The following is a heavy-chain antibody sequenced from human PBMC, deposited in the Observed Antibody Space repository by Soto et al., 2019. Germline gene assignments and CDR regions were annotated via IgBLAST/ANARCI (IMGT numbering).Heavy chain of an antibody. CDR2: MYNTGST. CDR3: ARDLWGYCGTDCYPLDV. CDR1: GGSISRYY. V-gene: IGHV4-59*01. J-gene: IGHJ6*04. D-gene: IGHD2-21*02. Sequence: QVQLQESGPGLVKPSETLSLTCTVSGGSISRYYWSWIQQPPGKGLEWIGYMYNTGSTVYNPSFKSRVTISVDTSKNQFSLKLNSVPAADTAVYYCARDLWGYCGTDCYPLDVWGKGTTVTVSS.